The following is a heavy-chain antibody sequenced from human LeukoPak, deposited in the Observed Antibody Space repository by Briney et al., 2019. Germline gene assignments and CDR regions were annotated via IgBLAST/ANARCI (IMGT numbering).Heavy chain of an antibody. D-gene: IGHD3-10*01. J-gene: IGHJ4*02. V-gene: IGHV3-21*01. Sequence: PGGSLRLSCAASGFTFSSYSMNWVRQAPGKGLEWVSSISSSSSYIYCADSVKGRFTISRDNAKNSLYLQMNSLRAEDTAVYYCARQMVRGVIRGFDYWGQGTLVTVSS. CDR1: GFTFSSYS. CDR3: ARQMVRGVIRGFDY. CDR2: ISSSSSYI.